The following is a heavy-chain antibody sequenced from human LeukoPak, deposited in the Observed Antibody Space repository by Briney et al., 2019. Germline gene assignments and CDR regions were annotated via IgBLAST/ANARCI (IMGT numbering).Heavy chain of an antibody. D-gene: IGHD6-19*01. Sequence: GGSLRLSCAASGFTFSSYEMNWVRQAPGKGLEWVSYISSSGSTIYYADSVKGRFTISRDNAKNSLYLQMNSLRAEDTAVYYCARSIGGGYGFYFYYFDYWGQGTLVTVSS. CDR2: ISSSGSTI. V-gene: IGHV3-48*03. CDR3: ARSIGGGYGFYFYYFDY. CDR1: GFTFSSYE. J-gene: IGHJ4*02.